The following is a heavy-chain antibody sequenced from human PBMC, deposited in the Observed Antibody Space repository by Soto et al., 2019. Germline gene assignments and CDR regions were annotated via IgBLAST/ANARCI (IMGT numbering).Heavy chain of an antibody. D-gene: IGHD2-21*01. Sequence: PGGSLRLSCAASGFTFSSYGMHWVRQAPGKGLEWVAVISYDGSNKYYADSVKGRFTISRDNSKNTLYLQMNSLRAEDTAVYYCAKGLALMADHWGQGTPVTVSS. CDR2: ISYDGSNK. V-gene: IGHV3-30*18. CDR3: AKGLALMADH. J-gene: IGHJ4*02. CDR1: GFTFSSYG.